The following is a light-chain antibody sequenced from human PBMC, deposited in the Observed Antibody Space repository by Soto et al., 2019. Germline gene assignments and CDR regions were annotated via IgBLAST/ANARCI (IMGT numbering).Light chain of an antibody. CDR3: QQYNNWPPGT. CDR1: QSVSSN. CDR2: GAS. V-gene: IGKV3-15*01. J-gene: IGKJ2*02. Sequence: EIVMTQSPATLSVSPGERATLSCRASQSVSSNLAWYQQQPGRAPRLLIYGASTRATGIPARFSGSGSGTEFTLTISSLQSEDFAVYYCQQYNNWPPGTFGQGTKLEIK.